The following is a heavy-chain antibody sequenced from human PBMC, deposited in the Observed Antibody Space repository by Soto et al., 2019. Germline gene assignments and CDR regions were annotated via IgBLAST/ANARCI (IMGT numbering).Heavy chain of an antibody. CDR1: GFTFSSYS. V-gene: IGHV3-21*01. Sequence: PGGSLRLSCAASGFTFSSYSMNWVRQAPGKGLEWVSSISSSSSYIYYADSVKGRFTISRDNAKNSLYLQMNSLRAEDTAVYYCARDRYCTNGVCYLDYWGQGTLVTVSS. CDR2: ISSSSSYI. J-gene: IGHJ4*02. CDR3: ARDRYCTNGVCYLDY. D-gene: IGHD2-8*01.